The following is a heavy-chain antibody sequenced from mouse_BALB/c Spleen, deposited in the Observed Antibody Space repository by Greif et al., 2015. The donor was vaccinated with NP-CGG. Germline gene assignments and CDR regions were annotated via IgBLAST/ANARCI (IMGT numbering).Heavy chain of an antibody. D-gene: IGHD2-1*01. CDR2: IYPGDGDT. J-gene: IGHJ4*01. CDR3: ARLGNYRGDAMDY. CDR1: GYAFSSYW. V-gene: IGHV1-80*01. Sequence: SGAELVRPGSSVKISCKASGYAFSSYWMNWVKQRPGQGLEWIGQIYPGDGDTNYNGKFKGKATLTADKSSSTAYMQLSSLTSEDSAVYFCARLGNYRGDAMDYWGQGTSVTVSS.